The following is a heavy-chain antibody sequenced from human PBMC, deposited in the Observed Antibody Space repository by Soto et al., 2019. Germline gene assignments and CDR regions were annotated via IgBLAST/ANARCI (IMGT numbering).Heavy chain of an antibody. J-gene: IGHJ4*02. CDR1: GFAFSSYG. D-gene: IGHD2-21*02. Sequence: QVQLVESGGGVVQPGGSLRLSCATSGFAFSSYGMHWVRQAPGKGLEWVAVVRFDAINKYYADSVKGRFTISRDNSKSIVYLQINSMRPYDTAVYYCAKLPNCGGDCDFDYWGQGTLVTVSS. V-gene: IGHV3-30*02. CDR2: VRFDAINK. CDR3: AKLPNCGGDCDFDY.